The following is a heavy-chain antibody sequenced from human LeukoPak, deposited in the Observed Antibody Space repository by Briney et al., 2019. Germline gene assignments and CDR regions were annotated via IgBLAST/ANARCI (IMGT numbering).Heavy chain of an antibody. CDR2: MNPNSGNT. V-gene: IGHV1-8*01. D-gene: IGHD3-10*01. CDR1: GYTFTIYD. J-gene: IGHJ5*02. CDR3: ARVQNPPEVWFATYSNWFDP. Sequence: ASVTVSCKASGYTFTIYDINWVRQATGQGLEWMGWMNPNSGNTGYAQKFQGRVTMTRNTSISTAYMELSSLRSEDTAVYYCARVQNPPEVWFATYSNWFDPWGQGTLVTVSS.